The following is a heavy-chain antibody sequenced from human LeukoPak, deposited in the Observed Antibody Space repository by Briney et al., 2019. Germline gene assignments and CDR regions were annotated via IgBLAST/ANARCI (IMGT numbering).Heavy chain of an antibody. J-gene: IGHJ4*02. V-gene: IGHV1-46*01. CDR1: GYTFTSYY. Sequence: ASVKVSCKASGYTFTSYYMHWVRQAPGQGLEWMGIINPSGGSTSYAQKFQGRVTMTRDTSTSTVYMELSSLRSEDTAVYYCARVRGCSWPKYYFDYWGQGTLVTVSS. CDR2: INPSGGST. D-gene: IGHD6-13*01. CDR3: ARVRGCSWPKYYFDY.